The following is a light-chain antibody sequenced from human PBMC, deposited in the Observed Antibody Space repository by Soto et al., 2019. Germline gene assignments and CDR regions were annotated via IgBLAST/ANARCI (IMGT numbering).Light chain of an antibody. J-gene: IGKJ1*01. CDR2: DAS. Sequence: DIQMTQSPSSLSASVGDRVTITCRASQSISNWLAWYQQKPGKAPKLLIYDASSLESGVPSRFSGSGSGTEFTLTISRLQPDDFATYHCKQSYSSPPTFGQGTKVDIK. CDR3: KQSYSSPPT. V-gene: IGKV1-5*01. CDR1: QSISNW.